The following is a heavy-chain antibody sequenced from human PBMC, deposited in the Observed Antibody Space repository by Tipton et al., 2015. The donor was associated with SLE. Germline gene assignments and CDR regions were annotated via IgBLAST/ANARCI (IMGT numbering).Heavy chain of an antibody. CDR3: AGEGSYYLPYAPFDY. CDR1: GGSLSTYY. D-gene: IGHD1-26*01. V-gene: IGHV4-59*01. Sequence: TLSLPCSVSGGSLSTYYWTWIRRPPRKGLEWIGYIYYPGSTSYNPSLQSRVSLSLDTCKNQFSLRLTSVTAADTAVYYCAGEGSYYLPYAPFDYWGQGTLVTVSA. J-gene: IGHJ4*02. CDR2: IYYPGST.